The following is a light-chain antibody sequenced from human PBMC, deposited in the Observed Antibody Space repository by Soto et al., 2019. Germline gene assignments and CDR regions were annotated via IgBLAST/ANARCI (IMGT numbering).Light chain of an antibody. CDR1: QSISTY. J-gene: IGKJ2*01. CDR2: AAS. CDR3: QQSYSTQYT. Sequence: DIQMTQSPSSLSASVGDRVTITCRASQSISTYLNWYQQKPGKAPKLLISAASSLQSGVPSRFSGCGSGTDFTVTISSLQPEDFATYYCQQSYSTQYTFGQGTKLEIK. V-gene: IGKV1-39*01.